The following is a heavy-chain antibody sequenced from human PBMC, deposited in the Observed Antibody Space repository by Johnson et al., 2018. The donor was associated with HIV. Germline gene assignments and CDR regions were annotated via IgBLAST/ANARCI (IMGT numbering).Heavy chain of an antibody. D-gene: IGHD3-3*01. CDR3: ARDMEYYDFWSGYLPFAFDI. CDR1: GFTFSSYA. V-gene: IGHV3-30-3*01. CDR2: ISYDGSNK. J-gene: IGHJ3*02. Sequence: QVQLMESGGGVVQPGRSLRLSCAASGFTFSSYAMHWVRQAPGKGLEWVAVISYDGSNKYYADSGKGRFTISRDNSKNTLYLQMNSLRAEDTAVYYCARDMEYYDFWSGYLPFAFDIWGQGTMVTVSS.